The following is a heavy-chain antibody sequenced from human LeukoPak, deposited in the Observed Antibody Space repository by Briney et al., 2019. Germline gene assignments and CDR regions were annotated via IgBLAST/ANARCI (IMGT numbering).Heavy chain of an antibody. J-gene: IGHJ5*02. CDR3: ARDQTGTTEWFDP. Sequence: GASVTVSCKASGYTFTGYYMHWVRQAPGQGLEWMGWINPNSGGTNNAQKFQGRVTMTRDTSISTAYMELSRLRSDDTAVYYCARDQTGTTEWFDPWGQGTLVTVSS. CDR1: GYTFTGYY. CDR2: INPNSGGT. V-gene: IGHV1-2*02. D-gene: IGHD1-1*01.